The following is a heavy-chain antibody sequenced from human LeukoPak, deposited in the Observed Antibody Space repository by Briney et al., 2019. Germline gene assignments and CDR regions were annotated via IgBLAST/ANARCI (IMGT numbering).Heavy chain of an antibody. V-gene: IGHV4-59*11. CDR1: GGSISSHY. Sequence: PSETLSLTCSVSGGSISSHYCSWIRQPPGKGLEWIGYIYYSGSTNYNPSLKSRVTMSVDTSKNQFSLKLNSVTAADTALYFCARDAGTGWYFDLWGRGTLVTVSS. J-gene: IGHJ2*01. D-gene: IGHD3/OR15-3a*01. CDR2: IYYSGST. CDR3: ARDAGTGWYFDL.